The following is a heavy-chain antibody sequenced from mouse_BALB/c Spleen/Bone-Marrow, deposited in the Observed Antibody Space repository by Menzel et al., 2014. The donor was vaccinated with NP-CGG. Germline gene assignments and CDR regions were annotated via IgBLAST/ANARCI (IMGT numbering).Heavy chain of an antibody. Sequence: EVMLVESGPSLVKPSQTLSLPCSVTGDSITSCYWNWIRKFPGNKLEYMGYISYSGNTYYNPSLKSRISITRDTSKNQYYLQLNSVTTEDTATYYCATYDGYCFDYWGQGTTLTVSS. CDR2: ISYSGNT. CDR3: ATYDGYCFDY. CDR1: GDSITSCY. J-gene: IGHJ2*01. V-gene: IGHV3-8*02. D-gene: IGHD2-3*01.